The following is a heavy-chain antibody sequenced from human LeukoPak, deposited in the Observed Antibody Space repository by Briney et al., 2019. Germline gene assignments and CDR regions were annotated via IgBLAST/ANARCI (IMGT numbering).Heavy chain of an antibody. V-gene: IGHV3-7*01. CDR3: ARGGRHKVTAAVSKHVDS. CDR2: IKHDGSEK. J-gene: IGHJ5*01. CDR1: GFTFSTFW. Sequence: GGSLRQSCAASGFTFSTFWMSWVRQAPGKGLEWVANIKHDGSEKYYVDSVRGRLTISRDNGKNSLSLQRNILRAEDTAMYYCARGGRHKVTAAVSKHVDSSGHGNLVTVSS. D-gene: IGHD2-21*02.